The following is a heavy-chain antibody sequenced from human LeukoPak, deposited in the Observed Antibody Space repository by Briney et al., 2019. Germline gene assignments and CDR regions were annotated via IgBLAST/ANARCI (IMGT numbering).Heavy chain of an antibody. CDR1: GFTFSSYA. CDR3: AKDGPWYSSSWNNYYGMDV. CDR2: ISGSGGST. D-gene: IGHD6-13*01. V-gene: IGHV3-23*01. J-gene: IGHJ6*02. Sequence: PGGSLRLSCAASGFTFSSYAMSWVRQAPGKGLEWDSAISGSGGSTYYADSVKGRFTISRDNSKNTLYLQMNSLRAEDTAVYYCAKDGPWYSSSWNNYYGMDVWGQGTTVTVSS.